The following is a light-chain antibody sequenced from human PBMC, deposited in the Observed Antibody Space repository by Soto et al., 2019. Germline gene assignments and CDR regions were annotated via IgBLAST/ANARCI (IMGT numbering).Light chain of an antibody. CDR1: QSVSSSY. V-gene: IGKV3D-15*01. J-gene: IGKJ5*01. CDR3: QQYNNWPPIT. Sequence: EIVLTQSPVTLSLSPGERATLSCRASQSVSSSYLAWYQQKPGQAPRLLIYDASNRATGIPARFSGSGSGTEFTLTISSLQSEDFAVYYCQQYNNWPPITFGQGTRLEIK. CDR2: DAS.